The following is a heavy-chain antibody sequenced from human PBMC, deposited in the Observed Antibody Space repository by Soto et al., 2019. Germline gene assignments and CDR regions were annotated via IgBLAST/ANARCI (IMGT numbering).Heavy chain of an antibody. CDR2: INPDGSAT. Sequence: GGSLRLSCAASGFTFSSYWMHWVRQAPGKGLVWVSRINPDGSATNYADSVKGRFTMTRDNSKNTLYLQMNSLRVEDTAVYYCAKSSLSGPGGWFDPWGQGTLVTVSS. CDR3: AKSSLSGPGGWFDP. D-gene: IGHD2-15*01. V-gene: IGHV3-74*01. CDR1: GFTFSSYW. J-gene: IGHJ5*02.